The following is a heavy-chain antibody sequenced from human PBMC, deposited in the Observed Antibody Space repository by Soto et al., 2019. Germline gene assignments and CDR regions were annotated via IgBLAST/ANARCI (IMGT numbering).Heavy chain of an antibody. CDR3: SREIGYRSTWPAY. D-gene: IGHD6-13*01. V-gene: IGHV3-33*01. Sequence: QVQLVESGGGVVQPGRSLRLSCDVSGFSLGSYGMHWVRQAPGKGLEWVAVIGCDGKNENYGDSVKGRFTVSRDTSRTQMYCQMTSLKVWATSVYLGSREIGYRSTWPAYWGEGTLVTVSP. J-gene: IGHJ4*02. CDR2: IGCDGKNE. CDR1: GFSLGSYG.